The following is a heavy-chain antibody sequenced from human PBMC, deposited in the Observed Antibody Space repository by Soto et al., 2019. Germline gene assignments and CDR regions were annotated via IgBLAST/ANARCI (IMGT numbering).Heavy chain of an antibody. V-gene: IGHV3-21*04. CDR3: ATDMASYSGSYYGRKSVPRGAFDI. CDR1: VFTFNSYS. CDR2: ISSSSSYI. Sequence: PGGSLRLSGAASVFTFNSYSMNCVRQAPGKGLEWVSSISSSSSYIYYADSVKGRFTISRDNAKNSLYLQMNSLRAEDTSVYYCATDMASYSGSYYGRKSVPRGAFDIWGQGRMV. J-gene: IGHJ3*02. D-gene: IGHD1-26*01.